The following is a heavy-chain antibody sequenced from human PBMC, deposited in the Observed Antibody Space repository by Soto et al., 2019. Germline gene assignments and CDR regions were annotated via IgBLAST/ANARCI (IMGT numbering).Heavy chain of an antibody. J-gene: IGHJ4*02. CDR1: GFTFDDYA. D-gene: IGHD3-9*01. CDR2: ISWNIGSI. CDR3: AKGLTYYDILTGNYFDY. Sequence: EVQLVESGGGLVQPGRSLRLSCAASGFTFDDYAMQWVRQAPGKGLEWVSGISWNIGSIGYADSVKGRFTISRDNAKNSLYLQMNSLRAEDTALYYCAKGLTYYDILTGNYFDYWGQGTLVTVSS. V-gene: IGHV3-9*01.